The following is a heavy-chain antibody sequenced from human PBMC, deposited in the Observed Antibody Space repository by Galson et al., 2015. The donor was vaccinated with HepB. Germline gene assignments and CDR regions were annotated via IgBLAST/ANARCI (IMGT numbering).Heavy chain of an antibody. CDR2: IYYSGST. J-gene: IGHJ3*02. Sequence: ETLSLTCTVSGGSISSSSYYWGWIRQPPGKGLEWIGSIYYSGSTYYNPSLKSRVTISVDTSKNQFSLKLSSVTAADTAVYYCARHVTGSSGYHAFDIWGQGTMVTVSS. CDR3: ARHVTGSSGYHAFDI. D-gene: IGHD3-22*01. V-gene: IGHV4-39*01. CDR1: GGSISSSSYY.